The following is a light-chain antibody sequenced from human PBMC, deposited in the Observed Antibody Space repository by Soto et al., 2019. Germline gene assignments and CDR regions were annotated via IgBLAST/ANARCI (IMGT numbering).Light chain of an antibody. V-gene: IGLV2-11*01. Sequence: QSALTQPRSVSGSPGQSATISCTGTSSDVGGYNYVSWYQHHPGKAPKLMIYDVSKRPSGVPDRFSGSKSGNTASLTISGLQAEDEADYYCCSYAGSSYVFGTGTKLTVL. J-gene: IGLJ1*01. CDR2: DVS. CDR1: SSDVGGYNY. CDR3: CSYAGSSYV.